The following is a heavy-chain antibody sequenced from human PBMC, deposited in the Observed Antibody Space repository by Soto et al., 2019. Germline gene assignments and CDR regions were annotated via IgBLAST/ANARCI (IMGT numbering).Heavy chain of an antibody. CDR3: ATDSGRWTGDSAFDI. V-gene: IGHV1-24*01. CDR2: FDPEDGET. Sequence: ASVKVSCKVSGYTLTELSMHWVRQAPGKGLEWMGGFDPEDGETIYAQKFQGRVTMTEDTSTDTAYMELSSLRSEDTAVYYCATDSGRWTGDSAFDIWGQGTMVTVSS. CDR1: GYTLTELS. D-gene: IGHD7-27*01. J-gene: IGHJ3*02.